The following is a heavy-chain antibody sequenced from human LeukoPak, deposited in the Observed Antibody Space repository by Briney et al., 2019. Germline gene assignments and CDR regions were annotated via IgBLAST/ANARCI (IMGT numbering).Heavy chain of an antibody. J-gene: IGHJ5*02. D-gene: IGHD5-24*01. CDR3: ARRDGYNSNWFDP. V-gene: IGHV4-39*01. CDR1: GGSISSSSYY. CDR2: IYYSGST. Sequence: PSETLSLTCTVSGGSISSSSYYWGWIRQPPGKGLEWIGSIYYSGSTYYNPSLKSRVTISVDTSKNQFSLKLSSVTAADTAVYYCARRDGYNSNWFDPWGQGTLVTVSS.